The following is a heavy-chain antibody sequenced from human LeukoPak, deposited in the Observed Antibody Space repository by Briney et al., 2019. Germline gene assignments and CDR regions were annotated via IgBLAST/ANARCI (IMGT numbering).Heavy chain of an antibody. CDR1: GFTFSDYY. J-gene: IGHJ6*03. V-gene: IGHV3-11*04. Sequence: KTGGSLRLSCAASGFTFSDYYMSWIRQAPGKGLEWVSYISSSGSTIYYADSVKGRFTISRDNAKNSLYLQMNSLRAEDTAVYYCARGASCYSCYYYYMDVWGKGTTVTISS. CDR3: ARGASCYSCYYYYMDV. CDR2: ISSSGSTI. D-gene: IGHD2-15*01.